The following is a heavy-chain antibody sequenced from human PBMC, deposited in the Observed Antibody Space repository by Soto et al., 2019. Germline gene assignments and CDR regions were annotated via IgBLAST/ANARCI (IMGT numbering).Heavy chain of an antibody. CDR3: ARVRMVRGVRDGMDV. Sequence: QVQLVESGGGVVQPGRSLRLSCAASGLTFSSYGMHWVRQAPGKGLEWVAVIWYDGSNKYYADSVKGRFTISRDNSKNTLYLQMNSLRAEDTAVYYCARVRMVRGVRDGMDVWGQGTTVTVSS. CDR2: IWYDGSNK. J-gene: IGHJ6*02. V-gene: IGHV3-33*01. CDR1: GLTFSSYG. D-gene: IGHD3-10*01.